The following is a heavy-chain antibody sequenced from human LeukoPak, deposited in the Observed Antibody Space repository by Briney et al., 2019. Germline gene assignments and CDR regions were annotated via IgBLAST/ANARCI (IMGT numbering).Heavy chain of an antibody. CDR1: GGSISSSSYY. Sequence: PSETLSLTCTVSGGSISSSSYYWGWIRQPPGKGLEWIGSIYYSGSTYYNPSLKSRVTISVDTSKNQFSLKLSSVTAADTAAYYCARLGSSGWYAAFDYWGQGTLVTVSS. CDR2: IYYSGST. J-gene: IGHJ4*02. D-gene: IGHD6-19*01. CDR3: ARLGSSGWYAAFDY. V-gene: IGHV4-39*01.